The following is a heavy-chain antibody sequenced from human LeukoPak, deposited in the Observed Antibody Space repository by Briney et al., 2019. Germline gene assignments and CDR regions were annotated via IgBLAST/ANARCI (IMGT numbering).Heavy chain of an antibody. CDR1: GGSFSGYY. CDR3: ARERGDDMTTVTTYDY. CDR2: INHSGST. D-gene: IGHD4-17*01. V-gene: IGHV4-34*01. Sequence: SETLSLTCAVYGGSFSGYYWSWIRQPPGKGLEWIGEINHSGSTNHNPSLKSRVTISVDTSKNQFSLKLSSVTAADTAVYYCARERGDDMTTVTTYDYWGQGTLVTVSS. J-gene: IGHJ4*02.